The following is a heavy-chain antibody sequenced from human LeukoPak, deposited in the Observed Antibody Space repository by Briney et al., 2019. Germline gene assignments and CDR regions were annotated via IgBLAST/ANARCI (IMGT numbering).Heavy chain of an antibody. CDR2: ISAYNGNT. CDR1: GYTFTSYG. D-gene: IGHD2-15*01. CDR3: ASPSSQYCSGGSCYGMDV. Sequence: ASVKVSCKASGYTFTSYGISWVRQAPGQGVEWMGWISAYNGNTNYAQKLQGRVTMTTDTSTSTAYMELRSLRSDDTAVYYRASPSSQYCSGGSCYGMDVWGQGTTVTVSS. J-gene: IGHJ6*02. V-gene: IGHV1-18*01.